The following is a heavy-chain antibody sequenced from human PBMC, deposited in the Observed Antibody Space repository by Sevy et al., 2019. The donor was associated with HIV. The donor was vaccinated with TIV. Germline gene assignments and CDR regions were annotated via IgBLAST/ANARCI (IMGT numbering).Heavy chain of an antibody. Sequence: ASVKVSCKASGYTFTSYGISWVRQAPGQGLEWMGWISAYNGNTNYAQKLQGRVTMTTDTSTSTAYMELRSLRSDDTAVYYCAREEHQLVPENAFDIWGQGTMVTVSS. J-gene: IGHJ3*02. CDR3: AREEHQLVPENAFDI. V-gene: IGHV1-18*01. CDR1: GYTFTSYG. CDR2: ISAYNGNT. D-gene: IGHD6-13*01.